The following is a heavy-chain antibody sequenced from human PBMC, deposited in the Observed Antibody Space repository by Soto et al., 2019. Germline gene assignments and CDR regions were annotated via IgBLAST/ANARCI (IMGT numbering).Heavy chain of an antibody. D-gene: IGHD3-10*01. V-gene: IGHV1-18*04. J-gene: IGHJ6*02. CDR2: ISAYNGNT. CDR1: GYTFTSYG. Sequence: ASVKVSCKASGYTFTSYGISWVRQAPGQGLEWMGWISAYNGNTNYAQKLQGRVTMTTDTSTSTAYMELRSLRSDDTAVYYCARVELLWFGEPSYGMDVWGQGTTVTVFS. CDR3: ARVELLWFGEPSYGMDV.